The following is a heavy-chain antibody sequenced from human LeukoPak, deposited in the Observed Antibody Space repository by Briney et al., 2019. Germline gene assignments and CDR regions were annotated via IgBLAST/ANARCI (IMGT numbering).Heavy chain of an antibody. J-gene: IGHJ1*01. CDR3: ARSAQYYYDSSGYSPIQH. Sequence: SETLSLTCTVSGGSISSYYWSWIRQPPGKGLEWIGYIYYSGSTNYNPSLKSRVTIPVDTSKNQFSLKLSSVTAADTAVYYCARSAQYYYDSSGYSPIQHWGQGTLVTVFS. CDR1: GGSISSYY. CDR2: IYYSGST. D-gene: IGHD3-22*01. V-gene: IGHV4-59*01.